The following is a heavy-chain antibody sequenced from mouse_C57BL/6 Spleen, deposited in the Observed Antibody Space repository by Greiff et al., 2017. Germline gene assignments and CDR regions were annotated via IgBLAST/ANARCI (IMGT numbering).Heavy chain of an antibody. CDR2: IYPGDGDT. V-gene: IGHV1-80*01. Sequence: VQLQQSGAELVKPGASVTISCKASGYAFSSYWMNWVKQRPGKGLEWIGQIYPGDGDTNYNGKFKGKATLTADKSSSTAYMQLSSLPSEDSAVYICARHVGNYGSSYWYFDVWGTGTTVTVSS. J-gene: IGHJ1*03. CDR1: GYAFSSYW. D-gene: IGHD1-1*01. CDR3: ARHVGNYGSSYWYFDV.